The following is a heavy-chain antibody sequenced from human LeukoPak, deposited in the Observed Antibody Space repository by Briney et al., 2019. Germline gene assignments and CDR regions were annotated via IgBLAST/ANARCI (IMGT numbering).Heavy chain of an antibody. D-gene: IGHD4-23*01. CDR2: MNPNSGNT. V-gene: IGHV1-8*01. Sequence: ASVKVSCKASGYTFTSYDINWVRQATGQGLEWMGWMNPNSGNTGYAQKFQGRVTMTRNTSISTAYMELSSLRSEDTAVYYCARDYFMVNNWFDPWGQGTLVTVSS. J-gene: IGHJ5*02. CDR1: GYTFTSYD. CDR3: ARDYFMVNNWFDP.